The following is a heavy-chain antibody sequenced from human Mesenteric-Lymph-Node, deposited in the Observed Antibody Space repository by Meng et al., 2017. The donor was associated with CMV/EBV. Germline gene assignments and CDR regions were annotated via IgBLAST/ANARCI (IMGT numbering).Heavy chain of an antibody. V-gene: IGHV1-69*05. Sequence: SVKVSCKASGGTFSSYTISWVRQAPGEGLEWMGGIIPMFGTPNYAQKFQGRVKITMDESTTTTYMELSSLRSEDTAVYYCARTRDWNGVGWFDPWGQGTLVTVSS. J-gene: IGHJ5*02. CDR1: GGTFSSYT. CDR3: ARTRDWNGVGWFDP. CDR2: IIPMFGTP. D-gene: IGHD3-3*01.